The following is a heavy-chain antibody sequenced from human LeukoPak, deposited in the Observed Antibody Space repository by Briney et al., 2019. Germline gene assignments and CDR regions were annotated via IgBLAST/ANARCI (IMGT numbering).Heavy chain of an antibody. D-gene: IGHD3-22*01. CDR3: AKDRHYYDSSGYSSPPYFDY. CDR2: ISSSGGST. V-gene: IGHV3-23*01. CDR1: GFTFSSYA. Sequence: PGGSLRLSCAASGFTFSSYAMSWVRQAPGKGLEWVSAISSSGGSTYYADSVKGRFTISRDNSRNTLYLQMNSLRAEDTAVYYCAKDRHYYDSSGYSSPPYFDYWGQGTLVTVSS. J-gene: IGHJ4*02.